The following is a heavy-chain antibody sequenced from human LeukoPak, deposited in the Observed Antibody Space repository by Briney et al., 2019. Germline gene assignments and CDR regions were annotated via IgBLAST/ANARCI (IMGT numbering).Heavy chain of an antibody. V-gene: IGHV3-23*01. CDR3: AKDYHSSGTYHDY. Sequence: QSGGSLRLSCAASGFNVSIYLMIGVRQAPGKGLEWVSGINRSGGRTYNADSVKGRFTISSDDSKNMLYLQMNNLRAEDTAVYYCAKDYHSSGTYHDYWGQGTLVTVSS. CDR1: GFNVSIYL. D-gene: IGHD3-10*01. CDR2: INRSGGRT. J-gene: IGHJ4*02.